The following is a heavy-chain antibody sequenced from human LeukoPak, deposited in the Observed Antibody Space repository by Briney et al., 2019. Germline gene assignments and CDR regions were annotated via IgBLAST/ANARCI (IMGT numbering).Heavy chain of an antibody. V-gene: IGHV1-46*01. CDR3: ARALPYYDSSGYDLDY. J-gene: IGHJ4*02. CDR1: GGTFSSYA. Sequence: ASVKVSCKASGGTFSSYAISWVRQAPGQGLEWMGIINPSGGSTSYAQKFQGRVTMTRDTSTSTVYMELSSLRSEDTAVYYCARALPYYDSSGYDLDYWGQGTLVTVSS. D-gene: IGHD3-22*01. CDR2: INPSGGST.